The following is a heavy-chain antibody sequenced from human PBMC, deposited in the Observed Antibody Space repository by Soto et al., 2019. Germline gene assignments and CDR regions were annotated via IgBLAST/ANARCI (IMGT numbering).Heavy chain of an antibody. CDR2: IYHSGST. CDR1: GGSISSSNW. V-gene: IGHV4-4*02. CDR3: ARYTAGGGDFGGLADDY. D-gene: IGHD3-16*01. Sequence: QVQLQESGPGLVKPSGTLSLTCAVSGGSISSSNWWSWVRQPPGKGLEWIGEIYHSGSTNYNPSPKSLVTRTVDKSKNQLSPKLGAVTAADTVVYYWARYTAGGGDFGGLADDYWGQGTLVTVSS. J-gene: IGHJ4*02.